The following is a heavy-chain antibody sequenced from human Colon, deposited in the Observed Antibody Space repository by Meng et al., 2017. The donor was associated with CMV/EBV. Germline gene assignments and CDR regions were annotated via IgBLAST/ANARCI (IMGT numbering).Heavy chain of an antibody. D-gene: IGHD3-3*01. CDR1: GFSLSTYS. J-gene: IGHJ6*02. CDR3: ATQNYDFWSGYYRSYYYYGMDV. Sequence: GGSLRLSCAASGFSLSTYSMYWVRQAPGKGLEWVAVVSYANSKYYVDSVKGQFTISRDNSKNTLYLQMNSLRVEDTAVYYCATQNYDFWSGYYRSYYYYGMDVWGQGTTVTVSS. CDR2: VSYANSK. V-gene: IGHV3-30*04.